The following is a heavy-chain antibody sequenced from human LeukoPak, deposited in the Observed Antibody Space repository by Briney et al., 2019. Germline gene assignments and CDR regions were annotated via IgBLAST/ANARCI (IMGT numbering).Heavy chain of an antibody. J-gene: IGHJ4*02. V-gene: IGHV3-21*04. Sequence: PGGSLRLPCAASGFTFSSYSMNWVRQAPGKGLEWLSSISSSSSYIYYADSLKGRFTISRDNTNITLYLQMNSLRAEDTAVYYCARGHGSGSYSFDYWGQGTLVTVSS. CDR1: GFTFSSYS. CDR2: ISSSSSYI. CDR3: ARGHGSGSYSFDY. D-gene: IGHD3-10*01.